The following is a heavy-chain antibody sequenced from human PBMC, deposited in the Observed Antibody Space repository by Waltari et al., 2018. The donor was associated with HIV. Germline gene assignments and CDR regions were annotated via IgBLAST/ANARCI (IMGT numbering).Heavy chain of an antibody. J-gene: IGHJ5*02. CDR3: ARDRSSGWYDWFDP. CDR1: GFTFSSYS. CDR2: ISSSSSTI. D-gene: IGHD6-19*01. V-gene: IGHV3-48*02. Sequence: EVQLVESGGGLVQPGGSLRLSCAASGFTFSSYSLNWVRPAPGKGLEWVSYISSSSSTIYYADSVKGRFTISRDNAKNSLYLQMNSLRDEDTAVYYCARDRSSGWYDWFDPWGQGTLVTVSS.